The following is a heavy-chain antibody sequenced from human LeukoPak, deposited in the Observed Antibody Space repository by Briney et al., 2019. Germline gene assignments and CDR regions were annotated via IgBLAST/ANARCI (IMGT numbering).Heavy chain of an antibody. J-gene: IGHJ4*02. CDR2: ISYDGSNK. CDR3: VLIAAAGTAFDY. Sequence: GGSLRLSCAASGFTFSSYAMHWVRQAPGKGLEWVAVISYDGSNKYYADSVKGRFTISRDNSKNTLYLQMNSLRAEDTAVYYCVLIAAAGTAFDYWGQGTLVTVSS. D-gene: IGHD6-13*01. CDR1: GFTFSSYA. V-gene: IGHV3-30-3*01.